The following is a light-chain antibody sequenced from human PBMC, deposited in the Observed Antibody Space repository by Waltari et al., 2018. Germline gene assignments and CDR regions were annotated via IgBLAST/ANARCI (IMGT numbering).Light chain of an antibody. Sequence: DVQMTQSPSSLSASVGDRVTITCRASQTITVYLNWYQHKFGKAPKLLIYAASNLQSGVPSSFSGGGSGTVFTLTINSLQHEDFATYYCQQTYTNTPTFGQGTRVEVK. J-gene: IGKJ1*01. CDR2: AAS. CDR1: QTITVY. V-gene: IGKV1-39*01. CDR3: QQTYTNTPT.